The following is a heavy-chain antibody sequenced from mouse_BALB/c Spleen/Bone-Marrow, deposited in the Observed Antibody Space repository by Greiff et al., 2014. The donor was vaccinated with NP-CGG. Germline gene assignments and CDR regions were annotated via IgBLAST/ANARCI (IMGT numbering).Heavy chain of an antibody. J-gene: IGHJ3*01. V-gene: IGHV14-3*02. CDR3: AHDAPFAY. CDR2: IDPANGNT. CDR1: GFSIKDTY. Sequence: VQLQQSGAGLVKPGASVKLSCTTSGFSIKDTYIHWVKQRPEQGLEWIGRIDPANGNTKYDPEFQGKATITADTSSNTAYLHLSSLTSEDTAVYSCAHDAPFAYWGQGTLVTVSA. D-gene: IGHD2-3*01.